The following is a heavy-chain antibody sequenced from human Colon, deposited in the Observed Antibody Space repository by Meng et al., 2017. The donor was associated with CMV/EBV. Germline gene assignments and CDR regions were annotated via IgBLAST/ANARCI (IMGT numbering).Heavy chain of an antibody. CDR1: GDSISGRSYY. Sequence: LQEPGPGLVKTAETLSFTCTGSGDSISGRSYYLGWIRQPPGKGLEWIASIYYTGNDYHNPSLKSRVTISIDTSNNQFSLRLTSVTAADTAVYYCARMALHWYFDLWGRGTLVTVSS. CDR2: IYYTGND. CDR3: ARMALHWYFDL. D-gene: IGHD5-24*01. J-gene: IGHJ2*01. V-gene: IGHV4-39*07.